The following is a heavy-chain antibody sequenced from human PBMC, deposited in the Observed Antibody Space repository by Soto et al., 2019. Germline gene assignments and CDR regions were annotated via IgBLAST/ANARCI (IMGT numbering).Heavy chain of an antibody. CDR3: ARQVNPWAQGAFDI. J-gene: IGHJ3*02. D-gene: IGHD3-10*01. V-gene: IGHV4-39*01. CDR1: GGSISRSSYY. CDR2: IYYSGST. Sequence: SSTLSLTFTVSGGSISRSSYYRGWFRQPPGKGLEWIGSIYYSGSTYYNPSLKSRVTISVDTSKNQFSLKLSSVTAADTAVYYCARQVNPWAQGAFDIWGQGSMVT.